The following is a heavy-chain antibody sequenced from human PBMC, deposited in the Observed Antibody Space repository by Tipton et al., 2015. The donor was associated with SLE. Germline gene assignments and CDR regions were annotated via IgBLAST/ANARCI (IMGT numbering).Heavy chain of an antibody. CDR2: FYYGGKT. CDR3: ARPDLI. J-gene: IGHJ4*02. D-gene: IGHD1-14*01. Sequence: TLSLTCSVSGASISSSTQYWGWLRQPPGKELEWIGSFYYGGKTYYNWSLKSRVTFSVDTSRNQFSLRLFSVTAADTAVYYCARPDLIWGQGTQVTVSS. CDR1: GASISSSTQY. V-gene: IGHV4-39*07.